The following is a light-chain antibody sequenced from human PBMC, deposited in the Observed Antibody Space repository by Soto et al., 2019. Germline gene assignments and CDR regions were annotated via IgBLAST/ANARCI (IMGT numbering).Light chain of an antibody. V-gene: IGKV3-15*01. Sequence: VLTQSPATLSLSPGERATLSCRASLNVNSYLAWYQQKPGQAPRLLMFGVSTRAAGIPARFSGSGSGTEFTLTISSLQSEDFAVYYCQQYNNWPRTFGQGTKVDIK. CDR2: GVS. CDR1: LNVNSY. CDR3: QQYNNWPRT. J-gene: IGKJ1*01.